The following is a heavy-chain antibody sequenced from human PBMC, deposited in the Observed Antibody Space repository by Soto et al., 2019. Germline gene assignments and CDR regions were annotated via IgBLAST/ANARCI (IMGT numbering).Heavy chain of an antibody. Sequence: PGGSLRLSCAASGFTFSDYYMSWIRQAPGKGLEWVSYISTSSDYTNYADSVKGRFTISRDNAKNSLYLQMNSLRAEDTAVYYCVTDPYDYSGLNYWGQGTLVTVSS. D-gene: IGHD3-22*01. V-gene: IGHV3-11*06. CDR3: VTDPYDYSGLNY. CDR1: GFTFSDYY. J-gene: IGHJ4*02. CDR2: ISTSSDYT.